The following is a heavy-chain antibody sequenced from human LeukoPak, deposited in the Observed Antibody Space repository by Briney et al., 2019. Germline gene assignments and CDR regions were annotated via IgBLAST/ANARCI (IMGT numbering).Heavy chain of an antibody. D-gene: IGHD1-26*01. Sequence: SVKVSCKASGGTFSSYAISWVRQAPGQGLEWMGGIIPIFGTANYAQKFQGRVTITADESTSTAYMELSSLRSEDTAVYYCARDPPEWELPQDYWGRGTLVAVSS. J-gene: IGHJ4*02. V-gene: IGHV1-69*01. CDR2: IIPIFGTA. CDR3: ARDPPEWELPQDY. CDR1: GGTFSSYA.